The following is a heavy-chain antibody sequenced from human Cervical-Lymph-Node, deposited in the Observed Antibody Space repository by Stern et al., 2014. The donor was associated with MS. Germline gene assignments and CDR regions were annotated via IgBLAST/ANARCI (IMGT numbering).Heavy chain of an antibody. CDR3: AKPRRRTTSNYYYGMDV. J-gene: IGHJ6*02. Sequence: VQLVESGGGVVQPGRSLRLSCAASRFTFSSYGMHWVRQAPGQGLEWVAVISHDETDEYYAASLQGRITTSKDDSQMTLYLQMNSLRPEDAADYYCAKPRRRTTSNYYYGMDVWGQGTTVTVSS. D-gene: IGHD1-1*01. CDR2: ISHDETDE. CDR1: RFTFSSYG. V-gene: IGHV3-30*18.